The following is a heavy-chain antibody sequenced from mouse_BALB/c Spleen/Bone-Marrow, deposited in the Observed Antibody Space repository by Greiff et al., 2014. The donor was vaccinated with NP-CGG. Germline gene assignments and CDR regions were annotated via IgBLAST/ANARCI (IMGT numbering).Heavy chain of an antibody. CDR2: ILPGSGST. D-gene: IGHD2-1*01. V-gene: IGHV1-9*01. J-gene: IGHJ3*01. CDR3: AREDGNHVGFAY. Sequence: QVQLQQSGAELMKPGASVKISCKATGYTFSSYWIEWVKQRPGHGLEWIEEILPGSGSTNYNEKFKGKATFTADTSSNTAYMQLSSLTSEDSAVYYCAREDGNHVGFAYWGQGTLVTVSA. CDR1: GYTFSSYW.